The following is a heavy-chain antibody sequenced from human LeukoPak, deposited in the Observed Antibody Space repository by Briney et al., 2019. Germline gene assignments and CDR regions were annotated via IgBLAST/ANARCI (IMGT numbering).Heavy chain of an antibody. J-gene: IGHJ2*01. D-gene: IGHD3-10*01. CDR2: IYHSGST. V-gene: IGHV4-4*02. CDR3: ARDRDISGTYGSGSYYTPGRHFDL. Sequence: PSGTLSLTCAVSGGSISSSNWWSWVRQPPGKGLEWIGEIYHSGSTNYNPSLKSRVTISVDKSKNQFSLKLSSVTAADTAVYYCARDRDISGTYGSGSYYTPGRHFDLWGRGTLVTVSS. CDR1: GGSISSSNW.